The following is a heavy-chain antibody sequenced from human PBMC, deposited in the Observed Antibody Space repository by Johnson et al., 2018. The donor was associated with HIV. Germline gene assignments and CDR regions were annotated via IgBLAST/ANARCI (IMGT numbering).Heavy chain of an antibody. J-gene: IGHJ3*02. V-gene: IGHV3-30*18. CDR2: ISYDGSNQ. CDR1: GFTFSSYG. CDR3: AKEGWAAAQEGWGAFDI. D-gene: IGHD6-13*01. Sequence: QVQLVESGGGVVQPGRSLRLSCAASGFTFSSYGMHWVRQAPGKGLEWVAVISYDGSNQYYADSVKGRFPISRDNSKNTLYLQMNSLRAEDTAVYYCAKEGWAAAQEGWGAFDIWGQGTMVTVSS.